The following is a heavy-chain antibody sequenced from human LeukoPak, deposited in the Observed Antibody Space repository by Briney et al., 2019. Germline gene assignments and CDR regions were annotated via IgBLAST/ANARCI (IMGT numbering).Heavy chain of an antibody. Sequence: SVKVSCKASGGTFSSYAISWVRQAPGQGLEWMGRIIPILGIANYAQKFQGRVTITADKSTSTAYMELSSLRSEDTAVYYCARASPGYSYGMYGMDVWGQGTTVTVSS. J-gene: IGHJ6*02. V-gene: IGHV1-69*04. CDR1: GGTFSSYA. CDR2: IIPILGIA. D-gene: IGHD5-18*01. CDR3: ARASPGYSYGMYGMDV.